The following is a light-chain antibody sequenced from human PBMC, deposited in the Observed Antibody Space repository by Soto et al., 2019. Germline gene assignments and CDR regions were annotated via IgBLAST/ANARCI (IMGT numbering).Light chain of an antibody. V-gene: IGLV3-21*04. CDR2: YHS. Sequence: SNELTQTPSVSVAPGQTARISCGGNNLGSRSVNWYQQKPGQAPVLVIYYHSDRPSGIPERLSASKSENTASLTISRVEAGDEADYYCQVWDSSDHVVFGGGTKVTVL. CDR1: NLGSRS. J-gene: IGLJ2*01. CDR3: QVWDSSDHVV.